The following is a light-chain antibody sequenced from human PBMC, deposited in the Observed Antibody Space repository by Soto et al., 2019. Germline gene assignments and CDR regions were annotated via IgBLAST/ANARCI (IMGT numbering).Light chain of an antibody. V-gene: IGKV3-11*01. J-gene: IGKJ1*01. CDR3: QQRSNWPAT. Sequence: EIVLTQSPATLSLPPGERATLSCRASQSVSSYLAWYQQKPGQSPRLLIYDASNRATGIPARFSGSGSGTDFTFTISSLEPEDFAVYYCQQRSNWPATFGQGTKVEIK. CDR2: DAS. CDR1: QSVSSY.